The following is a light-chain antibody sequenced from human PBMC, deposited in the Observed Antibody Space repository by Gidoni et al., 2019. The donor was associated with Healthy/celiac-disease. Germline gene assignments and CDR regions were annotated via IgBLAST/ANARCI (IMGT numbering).Light chain of an antibody. CDR1: QSISSW. Sequence: DIQMTQSPSTLSASVGDRVTITCRASQSISSWLAWYQQKPGKAPKLLIYKASSLESGVPSRFSGSXXGTEFTLTISSLQPDDFATYYCQQYNSYXXTFGPGTKVDIK. CDR3: QQYNSYXXT. CDR2: KAS. J-gene: IGKJ3*01. V-gene: IGKV1-5*03.